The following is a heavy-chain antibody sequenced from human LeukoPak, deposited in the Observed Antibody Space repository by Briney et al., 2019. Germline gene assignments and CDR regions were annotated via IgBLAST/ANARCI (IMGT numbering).Heavy chain of an antibody. V-gene: IGHV3-30*18. CDR1: GVLFSIYN. CDR3: AKDPRIAYYFDH. CDR2: ISYDGINK. J-gene: IGHJ4*02. Sequence: PGGSLRLSCAASGVLFSIYNTRCVPPAPGTGVGSGAVISYDGINKYYADSVKGRFTISRDNSKNTLYLQMNSLRAEDTAVYYCAKDPRIAYYFDHWGQGTLVTVSS. D-gene: IGHD6-6*01.